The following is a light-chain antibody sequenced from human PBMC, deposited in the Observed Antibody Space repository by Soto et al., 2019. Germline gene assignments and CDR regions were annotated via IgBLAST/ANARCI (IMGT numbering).Light chain of an antibody. V-gene: IGLV1-40*01. Sequence: QSVLTQPPSVSGAPGQRVTISYSGTSSSIGAGYEVHWYHQLPGTAPKLVVSGNGNRPSGVPDRLSASKSGTSASLAITGLQAEDEGHYYCQSYDKRLTAYVFGTGTKVTVL. J-gene: IGLJ1*01. CDR2: GNG. CDR1: SSSIGAGYE. CDR3: QSYDKRLTAYV.